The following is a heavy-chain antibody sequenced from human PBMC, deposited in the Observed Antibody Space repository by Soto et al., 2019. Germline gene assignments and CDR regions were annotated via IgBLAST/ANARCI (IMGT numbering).Heavy chain of an antibody. V-gene: IGHV1-69*01. D-gene: IGHD6-13*01. CDR3: ARGGIAAAGLYDYYYGMDV. CDR2: LIPIFGTA. J-gene: IGHJ6*02. CDR1: GGTFSSYA. Sequence: QVQLVQSGAEVKKPGSSVKVSCKASGGTFSSYAISWVRQAPGQGLEWMGGLIPIFGTANYAQKFQGRVTMTEDESTSTADMELRSLRSEATDVYSCARGGIAAAGLYDYYYGMDVWGQGTTVTVSS.